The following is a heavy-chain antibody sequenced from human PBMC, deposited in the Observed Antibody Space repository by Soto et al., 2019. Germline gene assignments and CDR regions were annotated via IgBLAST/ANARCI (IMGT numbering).Heavy chain of an antibody. CDR2: IYYSGST. J-gene: IGHJ5*02. CDR1: GGSISSGDYY. CDR3: ARRIHGSSTEWFDP. D-gene: IGHD2-2*01. Sequence: QVQLQESGPGLVKPSQTLSLTCTVSGGSISSGDYYWSWIRQPPGKGLEWIGYIYYSGSTYYNPSLQSRFTISVDPSKNQFSLKLSSVTAADTAVYYCARRIHGSSTEWFDPWGQGTLVTVSS. V-gene: IGHV4-30-4*01.